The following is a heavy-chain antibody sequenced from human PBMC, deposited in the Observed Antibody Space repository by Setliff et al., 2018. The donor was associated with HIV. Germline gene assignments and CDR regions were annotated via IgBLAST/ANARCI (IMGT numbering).Heavy chain of an antibody. Sequence: GGSLRLSCAASGFTFSNYNTNWVRQAPGKGLEWASSISSGGNYIYYRDSMKGRFTISRDNARNSLFLQMNGLRAEDTAVYYCARDPGMQLRYAFDFWGQGTPVTVSS. CDR2: ISSGGNYI. CDR3: ARDPGMQLRYAFDF. V-gene: IGHV3-21*01. J-gene: IGHJ4*02. D-gene: IGHD3-9*01. CDR1: GFTFSNYN.